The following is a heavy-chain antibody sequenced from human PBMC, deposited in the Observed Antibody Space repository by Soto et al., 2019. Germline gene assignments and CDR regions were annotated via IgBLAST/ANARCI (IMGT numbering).Heavy chain of an antibody. D-gene: IGHD1-26*01. CDR3: ARLGIGWEFPFDP. J-gene: IGHJ5*02. Sequence: QVQLQESGPGLMKPSETLSLTCTVSGGSVSNDAYYWSWIRQPPGKGLEWIGYIYHSGSTYYNPSLKRRVIISGDMAENQFSLTLNSVTAEDTAVYFCARLGIGWEFPFDPWGQGTLVNVAS. V-gene: IGHV4-61*08. CDR1: GGSVSNDAYY. CDR2: IYHSGST.